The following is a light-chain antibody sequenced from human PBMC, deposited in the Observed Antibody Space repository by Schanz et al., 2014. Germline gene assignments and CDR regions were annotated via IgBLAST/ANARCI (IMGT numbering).Light chain of an antibody. Sequence: QSALTQPASVSGSPGQSITISCTGTGSDVGGYNYVSWYQQHPGKAPKLMIYDVRNRPSGVSNRFSGSKSGNTASLTVSGLQAEDEADYYCCSYAGSSAFWVFGGGTKLTVL. V-gene: IGLV2-14*01. J-gene: IGLJ3*02. CDR1: GSDVGGYNY. CDR3: CSYAGSSAFWV. CDR2: DVR.